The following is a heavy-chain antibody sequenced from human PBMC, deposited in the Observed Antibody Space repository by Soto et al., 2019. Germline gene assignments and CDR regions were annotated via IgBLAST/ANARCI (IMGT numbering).Heavy chain of an antibody. D-gene: IGHD2-15*01. V-gene: IGHV4-34*01. Sequence: QVQLQQWGAGLLKPSETLSLTCAVYGGSFSGYYWSWIRQPPGKGLEWIGEINHSGSTNYNPSLKGRVTISVDTSKNQFSLKLSSVTAADTAVYYCARRTRRYCSGGSCYGPFDYWGQGTLVTVSS. J-gene: IGHJ4*02. CDR2: INHSGST. CDR1: GGSFSGYY. CDR3: ARRTRRYCSGGSCYGPFDY.